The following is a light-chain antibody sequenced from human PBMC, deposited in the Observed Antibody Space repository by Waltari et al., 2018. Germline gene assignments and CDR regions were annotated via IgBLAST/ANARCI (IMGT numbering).Light chain of an antibody. CDR1: QSGTGIS. V-gene: IGKV3-20*01. CDR2: GTS. Sequence: CRASQSGTGISLTWYHAKRGQDPRLLIYGTSSRATGSPDGFSVSGSVTDFTLTISRLEPEDFAVYYCQQYDGEVVTFGGGTKVEI. J-gene: IGKJ4*01. CDR3: QQYDGEVVT.